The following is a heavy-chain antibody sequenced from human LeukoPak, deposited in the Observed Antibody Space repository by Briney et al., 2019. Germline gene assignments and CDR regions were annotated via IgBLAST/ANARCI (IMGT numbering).Heavy chain of an antibody. CDR1: GASISDYY. CDR2: VSSRGAT. J-gene: IGHJ4*02. Sequence: SETLSLTCNVSGASISDYYWSWIRQSPTRGLEWIGYVSSRGATNNNPSLKSRVTTSAHTSENQLSLKLTSVTAADTAVYYCARAQKTMLSRAVYFFDFWGQRLLVTVSS. CDR3: ARAQKTMLSRAVYFFDF. D-gene: IGHD2-2*01. V-gene: IGHV4-59*01.